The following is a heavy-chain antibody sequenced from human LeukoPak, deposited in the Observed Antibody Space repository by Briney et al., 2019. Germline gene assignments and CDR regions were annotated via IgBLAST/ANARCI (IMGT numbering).Heavy chain of an antibody. V-gene: IGHV3-15*01. D-gene: IGHD5-24*01. J-gene: IGHJ4*02. Sequence: GGSLRLSCAASGFTFSDAWMSWVRQAPGKGLEWVGRIKTKTDSGTIEYAAPVKGRFSISRDDSKNTVYLQMNSLKTEDTAVYYCAWHSFDYWGQGALVTVSS. CDR3: AWHSFDY. CDR2: IKTKTDSGTI. CDR1: GFTFSDAW.